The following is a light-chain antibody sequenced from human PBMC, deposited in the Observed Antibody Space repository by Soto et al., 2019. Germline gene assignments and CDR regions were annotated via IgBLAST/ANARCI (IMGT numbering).Light chain of an antibody. CDR1: QGIGST. CDR2: DAS. CDR3: QHYGDSSWT. J-gene: IGKJ1*01. Sequence: EIVMTQSPAALSVSPGEGATLSCRASQGIGSTLAWYQQKPGQTPRLLIYDASTRAAGVPARFSGSGSGTDFTLTISRVEPEDFAVYFCQHYGDSSWTFGQGSRVEIK. V-gene: IGKV3-15*01.